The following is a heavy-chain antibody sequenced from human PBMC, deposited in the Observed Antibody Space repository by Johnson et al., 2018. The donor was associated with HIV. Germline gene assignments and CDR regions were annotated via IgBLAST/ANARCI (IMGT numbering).Heavy chain of an antibody. D-gene: IGHD3-22*01. CDR2: IKQDGSEK. CDR1: GFTFSSYW. CDR3: ARVLGSARRGSFDI. Sequence: VQLVESGGGLVQPGGSLRLSCAASGFTFSSYWMSWVRQAPGKGLEWVANIKQDGSEKYYGDSVKGRFTISRDNSKNTLYLQMNSLRAEDTAVYYCARVLGSARRGSFDISGQGTMVTVSS. V-gene: IGHV3-7*01. J-gene: IGHJ3*02.